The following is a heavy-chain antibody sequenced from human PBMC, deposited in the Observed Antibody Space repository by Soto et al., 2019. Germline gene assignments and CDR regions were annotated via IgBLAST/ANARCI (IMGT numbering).Heavy chain of an antibody. CDR2: IYFSGST. V-gene: IGHV4-59*12. Sequence: PSEILSLTCTVSGGSISSYYWSWIRQPPGKGLEWIGSIYFSGSTYYNPSLKSRVTISVDRSKNQFSLKLSSVTAADTAVYYCARVPYYYDSSGYYYYGMDVWGQGTTVTV. CDR1: GGSISSYY. CDR3: ARVPYYYDSSGYYYYGMDV. J-gene: IGHJ6*02. D-gene: IGHD3-22*01.